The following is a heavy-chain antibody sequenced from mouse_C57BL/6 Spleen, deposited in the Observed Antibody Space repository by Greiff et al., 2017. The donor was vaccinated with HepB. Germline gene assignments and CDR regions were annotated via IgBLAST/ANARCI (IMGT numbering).Heavy chain of an antibody. D-gene: IGHD2-1*01. V-gene: IGHV1-76*01. J-gene: IGHJ1*03. CDR2: IYPGSGNT. Sequence: QVQLKESGAELVRPGASVKLSCKASGYTFTDYYINWVKQRPGQGLEWIARIYPGSGNTYYNEKFKGKATLTAEKSSSTAYMQLSSLTSEDSAVYFCARRGYGNYEGWYFDVWGTGTTVTVSS. CDR1: GYTFTDYY. CDR3: ARRGYGNYEGWYFDV.